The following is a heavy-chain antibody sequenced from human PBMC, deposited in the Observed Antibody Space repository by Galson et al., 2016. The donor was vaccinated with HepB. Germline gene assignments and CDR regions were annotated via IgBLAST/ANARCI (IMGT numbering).Heavy chain of an antibody. Sequence: SLRLSCAASGFDFSKAWMSWVRQAPGKGPEWVGRIKSKTDGGTIDYAAPVKGRFTISRDDSKSIAYLQMNSLKTEDTAMYYCVRRRYGSGNYRCFDYWGQGSLATVSS. CDR2: IKSKTDGGTI. D-gene: IGHD3-10*01. V-gene: IGHV3-15*01. CDR3: VRRRYGSGNYRCFDY. J-gene: IGHJ4*02. CDR1: GFDFSKAW.